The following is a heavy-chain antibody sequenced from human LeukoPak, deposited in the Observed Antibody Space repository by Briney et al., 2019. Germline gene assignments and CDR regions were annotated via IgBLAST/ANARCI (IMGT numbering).Heavy chain of an antibody. CDR2: MNPNSGNT. CDR1: GYTFTSYD. V-gene: IGHV1-8*01. Sequence: ASVEVSCKASGYTFTSYDINWVRQATGQGLEWMGWMNPNSGNTGYAQKFQGRVTMTRNTSISTAYMELSSLRSEDTAVYYCARARTIGYCSSTSCQPFGYWGQGTLVTVSS. J-gene: IGHJ4*02. CDR3: ARARTIGYCSSTSCQPFGY. D-gene: IGHD2-2*01.